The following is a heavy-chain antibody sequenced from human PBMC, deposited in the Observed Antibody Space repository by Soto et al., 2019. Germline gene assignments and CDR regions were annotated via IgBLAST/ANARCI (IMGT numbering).Heavy chain of an antibody. CDR2: LSGSGGTR. V-gene: IGHV3-23*01. CDR3: AKIQDGAGLDY. D-gene: IGHD1-26*01. J-gene: IGHJ4*02. Sequence: GGSLRVSCAASGFTLSNYAMSWVRQAPGKGLEWVSSLSGSGGTRYHADSVKGRFTISRDNSKNTVYLQMDSLRDEDTAVYYCAKIQDGAGLDYWGQGILVTVSS. CDR1: GFTLSNYA.